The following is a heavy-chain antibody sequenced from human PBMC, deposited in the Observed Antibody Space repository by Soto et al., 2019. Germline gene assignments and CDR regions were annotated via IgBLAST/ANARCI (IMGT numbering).Heavy chain of an antibody. J-gene: IGHJ6*02. D-gene: IGHD4-4*01. CDR2: IIPLFRTP. CDR3: ARDNDRLQLGGNYYYILDV. Sequence: QVQLVQSGAEMKEPGSSVKVSCKTSGGTFSSSAISWLRQAPGQGLEWMGGIIPLFRTPDYAQKFQGRVQMAADESTSTAYMELSSLRSEDTAVYYCARDNDRLQLGGNYYYILDVWGQGTTITVSS. CDR1: GGTFSSSA. V-gene: IGHV1-69*12.